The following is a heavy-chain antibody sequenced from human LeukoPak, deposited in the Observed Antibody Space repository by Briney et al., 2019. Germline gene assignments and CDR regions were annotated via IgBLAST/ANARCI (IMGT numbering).Heavy chain of an antibody. CDR3: ARNTYYYDSSGYWESGYYYGMDV. CDR1: GGTFSSYA. CDR2: ISAYNGNT. V-gene: IGHV1-18*01. D-gene: IGHD3-22*01. Sequence: ASVKVSCKASGGTFSSYAISWVRQAPGQGLEWMGWISAYNGNTNYAQKLQGRVTMTTDTSTSTAYMELRSLRSDDTAVYYCARNTYYYDSSGYWESGYYYGMDVWGQGTTVTVSS. J-gene: IGHJ6*02.